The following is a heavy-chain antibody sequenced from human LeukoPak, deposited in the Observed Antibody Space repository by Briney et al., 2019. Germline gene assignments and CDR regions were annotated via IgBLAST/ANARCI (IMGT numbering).Heavy chain of an antibody. Sequence: SVKVSCKASGGTFISYAISWVRQAPGQGLEWMGGIIPIFGTANYAQKFQGRVTITADESTSTAYMELSSLRSEDTAVYYCARFDSSGYYLAFDIWGQGTMVTVSS. D-gene: IGHD3-22*01. J-gene: IGHJ3*02. CDR2: IIPIFGTA. CDR3: ARFDSSGYYLAFDI. CDR1: GGTFISYA. V-gene: IGHV1-69*13.